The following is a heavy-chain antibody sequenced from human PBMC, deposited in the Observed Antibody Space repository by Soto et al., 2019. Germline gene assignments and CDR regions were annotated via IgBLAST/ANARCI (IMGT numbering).Heavy chain of an antibody. D-gene: IGHD4-17*01. V-gene: IGHV3-23*01. Sequence: EVQLLESGGGLVQPGGSLRLSCAASGFTFSSYAMSWVRQAPGKGLEWVSAISGSGGSTYYADSVKGRFTISRDNSKNTLDRQMLSLRAEDTAVYYCAKDIDYGDPVDYWGQGTLVTVSS. CDR2: ISGSGGST. J-gene: IGHJ4*02. CDR3: AKDIDYGDPVDY. CDR1: GFTFSSYA.